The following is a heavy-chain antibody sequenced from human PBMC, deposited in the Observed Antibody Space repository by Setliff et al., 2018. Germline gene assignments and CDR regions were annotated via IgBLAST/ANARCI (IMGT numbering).Heavy chain of an antibody. J-gene: IGHJ5*02. Sequence: PSETLSLTCAVSGYSISSGYYWGWIRQPPGKGLEWTGSIYHSGSTYYNPSLKSRVTISVDTSKNQFSVKLSSVTAADTAVYYCARGLVTIFGVVIMSPPWFDPWGQGTLVTVSS. CDR1: GYSISSGYY. D-gene: IGHD3-3*01. V-gene: IGHV4-38-2*01. CDR2: IYHSGST. CDR3: ARGLVTIFGVVIMSPPWFDP.